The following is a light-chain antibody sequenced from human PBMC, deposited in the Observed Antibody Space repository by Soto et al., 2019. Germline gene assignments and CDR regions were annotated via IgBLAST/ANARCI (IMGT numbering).Light chain of an antibody. CDR3: LLSYSGRKGV. J-gene: IGLJ3*02. CDR1: TGAVTSGHY. V-gene: IGLV7-46*01. Sequence: QAVVTQEPSLTVSPGGTVTLTCGSSTGAVTSGHYPYWFQQKPGQAPRTLIHDTSNKHSWTPARFSGSLLGGKAALTLSGAQPEDEADYYCLLSYSGRKGVFGGGTKLTVL. CDR2: DTS.